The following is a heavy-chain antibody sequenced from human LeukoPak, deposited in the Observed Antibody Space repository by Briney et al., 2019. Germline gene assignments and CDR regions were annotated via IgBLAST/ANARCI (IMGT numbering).Heavy chain of an antibody. CDR3: ARHGYSSGWKRPTHFDY. CDR1: GYSISSGYY. D-gene: IGHD6-19*01. CDR2: IFHTGST. V-gene: IGHV4-38-2*02. Sequence: SETLSLTCTVSGYSISSGYYWAWIRQPPGKGLEWIGSIFHTGSTYHNPSLKSRVTISVDTSKNQFSLKLSSVTAADTAVYYCARHGYSSGWKRPTHFDYWGQGTLVTVSS. J-gene: IGHJ4*02.